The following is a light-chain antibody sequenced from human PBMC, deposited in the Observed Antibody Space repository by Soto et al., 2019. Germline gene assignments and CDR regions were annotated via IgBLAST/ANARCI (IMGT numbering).Light chain of an antibody. CDR2: DAS. V-gene: IGKV3-11*01. CDR1: QSVSSY. CDR3: EQRSNWPSLT. J-gene: IGKJ4*01. Sequence: EIVLTQSQASLSLSPGERAIVSCRASQSVSSYLAWYQQKPGQAPRLLIYDASNRATGIPARFSGSGSGTDFTLTISSLEPEDFAVYYCEQRSNWPSLTFGGGTKVEIK.